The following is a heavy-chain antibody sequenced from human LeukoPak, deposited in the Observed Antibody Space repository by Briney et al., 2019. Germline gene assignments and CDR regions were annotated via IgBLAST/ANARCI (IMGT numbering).Heavy chain of an antibody. CDR1: GFTFSSYA. CDR2: ISGSGDST. Sequence: GGSLRLSCAASGFTFSSYAMSWVRQAPGKGLEWVSDISGSGDSTYYADSVKGRFTISRDNSKNTLYLQMNSLRAEDTAVYYCARDQGYSGTTGAFDIWGQGTMVTVSS. CDR3: ARDQGYSGTTGAFDI. D-gene: IGHD1-26*01. J-gene: IGHJ3*02. V-gene: IGHV3-23*01.